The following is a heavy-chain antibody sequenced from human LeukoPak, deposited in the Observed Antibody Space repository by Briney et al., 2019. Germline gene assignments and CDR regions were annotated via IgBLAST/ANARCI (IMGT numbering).Heavy chain of an antibody. J-gene: IGHJ4*02. CDR3: ARVVVVAATTLTYFDY. CDR1: GFTFSSHW. CDR2: INSDGSST. D-gene: IGHD2-15*01. Sequence: GGSLRLSCAASGFTFSSHWMHWVRQAPGKGLVWVSRINSDGSSTNYADAVKGRFTVSRDNAKNTLYLQVNSLRAEDTAVYYCARVVVVAATTLTYFDYWGQGTLVTVSS. V-gene: IGHV3-74*01.